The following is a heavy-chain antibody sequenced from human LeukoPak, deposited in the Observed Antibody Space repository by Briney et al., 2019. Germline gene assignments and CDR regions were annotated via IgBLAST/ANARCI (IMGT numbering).Heavy chain of an antibody. D-gene: IGHD5-24*01. J-gene: IGHJ4*02. Sequence: SETLSLTCAVYGGSFSGHYWSWIRQPPGKGLEWIGEINHSGSTNYNPSLKSRVTISVDPSKNQFSLKLSAVTAADTAVYYCATLEMATIGGGFDYWGQGTLVTVSS. CDR2: INHSGST. CDR3: ATLEMATIGGGFDY. CDR1: GGSFSGHY. V-gene: IGHV4-34*01.